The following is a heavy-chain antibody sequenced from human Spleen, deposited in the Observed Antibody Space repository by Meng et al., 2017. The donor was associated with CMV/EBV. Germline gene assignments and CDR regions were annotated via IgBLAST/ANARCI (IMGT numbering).Heavy chain of an antibody. V-gene: IGHV4-39*01. CDR2: IYYSGST. Sequence: SETLSLTCTVSGDSISSSSYYWGWIRQPPGKGLEWIGSIYYSGSTYYNPSLKSRVTISVDTSKNQFSLKLSSVTAADTAVYYCARLSSSSSLPDYWGQGTLVTVSS. CDR3: ARLSSSSSLPDY. CDR1: GDSISSSSYY. J-gene: IGHJ4*02. D-gene: IGHD6-6*01.